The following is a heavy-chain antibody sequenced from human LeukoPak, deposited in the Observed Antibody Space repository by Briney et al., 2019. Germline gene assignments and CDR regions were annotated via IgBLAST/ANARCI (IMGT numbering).Heavy chain of an antibody. J-gene: IGHJ4*02. D-gene: IGHD2-15*01. CDR1: AGSINSYY. Sequence: SETLSLTCTVSAGSINSYYWSCIRQPPGKRLEWIGFIYSSGSTDYNPSLESRVTISLDTSKNQFSLKMTSVTAADTAVYYCARGRGGSSPWYFDYWGQGTLVTVSS. V-gene: IGHV4-59*01. CDR3: ARGRGGSSPWYFDY. CDR2: IYSSGST.